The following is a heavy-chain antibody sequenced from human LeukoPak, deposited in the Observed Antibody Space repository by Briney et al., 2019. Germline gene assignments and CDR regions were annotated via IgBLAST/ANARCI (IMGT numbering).Heavy chain of an antibody. Sequence: GGSLRLSCAASGFTFSSYGMHWVRQAPGKGLEWVAVISYDGSNKYYADSVKGRFTISRDNSKNTLYLQMNSLRAEDTAVYYCAKDYDFWSGYAQDVWGQGTTVTVSS. CDR1: GFTFSSYG. CDR2: ISYDGSNK. V-gene: IGHV3-30*18. J-gene: IGHJ6*02. CDR3: AKDYDFWSGYAQDV. D-gene: IGHD3-3*01.